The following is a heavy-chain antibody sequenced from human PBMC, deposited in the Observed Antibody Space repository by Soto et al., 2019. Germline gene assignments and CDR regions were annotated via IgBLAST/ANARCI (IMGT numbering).Heavy chain of an antibody. J-gene: IGHJ6*02. CDR1: GFTFSSYA. CDR3: AREQGDKSSTSWTYYYSGLDV. CDR2: ISYDGSNK. Sequence: GGSLXLSCAASGFTFSSYAMHWVRQAPGKGLEWVAVISYDGSNKYYADSVKGRFTISRDNSKNTLYLQMNSLRAEDTAVYYCAREQGDKSSTSWTYYYSGLDVWGQGTTVTVSS. V-gene: IGHV3-30-3*01. D-gene: IGHD2-2*01.